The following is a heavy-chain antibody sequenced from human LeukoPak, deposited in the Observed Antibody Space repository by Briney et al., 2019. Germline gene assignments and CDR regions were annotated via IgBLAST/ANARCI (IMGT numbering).Heavy chain of an antibody. CDR1: GGSISSSSYY. CDR3: ARTRSAEMATTWKVYNWFDP. D-gene: IGHD5-24*01. V-gene: IGHV4-61*01. Sequence: PSETLSLTCTVSGGSISSSSYYWSWIRQPPGKGLEWIGYIYYSGSTNYNPSLKSRVTISVDTSKNQFSLKLSSVTAADTAVYYCARTRSAEMATTWKVYNWFDPWGQGTLVTVSS. J-gene: IGHJ5*02. CDR2: IYYSGST.